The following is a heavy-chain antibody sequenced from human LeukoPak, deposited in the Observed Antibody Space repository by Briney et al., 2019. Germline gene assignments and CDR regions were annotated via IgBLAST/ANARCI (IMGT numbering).Heavy chain of an antibody. D-gene: IGHD6-19*01. Sequence: ASVKVSCKVSGYTLSEISKQWVRQAPGKGLEWMGGFDPEDGETIYAQKFQGRVTMTEDTSTDTAYMELSSLRFEDTAVYYCARAKYNSGWYGAFDIWGQGTMVTVSS. CDR2: FDPEDGET. CDR3: ARAKYNSGWYGAFDI. V-gene: IGHV1-24*01. CDR1: GYTLSEIS. J-gene: IGHJ3*02.